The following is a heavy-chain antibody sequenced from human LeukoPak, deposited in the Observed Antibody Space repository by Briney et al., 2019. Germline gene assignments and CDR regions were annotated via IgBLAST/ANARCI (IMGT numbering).Heavy chain of an antibody. CDR3: ARGWRFYYDSSGYYSDAFDI. D-gene: IGHD3-22*01. CDR2: IYYSGST. J-gene: IGHJ3*02. CDR1: GGSISSYY. V-gene: IGHV4-59*12. Sequence: SETLSLTCTVSGGSISSYYWSWIRQPPGKGLEWIGYIYYSGSTNYNPSLKSRVTISVDTSKNQFSLKLSSVTAADTAVYYCARGWRFYYDSSGYYSDAFDIWGQGTMVTVSS.